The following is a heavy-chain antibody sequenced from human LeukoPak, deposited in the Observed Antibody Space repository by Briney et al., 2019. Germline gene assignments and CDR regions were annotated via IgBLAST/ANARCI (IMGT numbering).Heavy chain of an antibody. CDR1: GYTLTELS. Sequence: GSVTVSCKVSGYTLTELSMHWVRQAPGKGLEWRGGFYPEDGETIYAQKFQGRVTMTEDTSTDTAYMELSSLRSEDTAVYYCATAGAPLGYDILTGYSSFDYWGQGTLVTVSS. J-gene: IGHJ4*02. CDR3: ATAGAPLGYDILTGYSSFDY. V-gene: IGHV1-24*01. D-gene: IGHD3-9*01. CDR2: FYPEDGET.